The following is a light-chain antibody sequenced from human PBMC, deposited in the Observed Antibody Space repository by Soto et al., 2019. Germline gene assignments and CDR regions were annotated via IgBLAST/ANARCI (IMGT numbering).Light chain of an antibody. CDR3: QQSFTTPS. V-gene: IGKV1-39*01. CDR1: QTVSSY. J-gene: IGKJ5*01. Sequence: DIQMTQSPSSLCASVGDRVNITCRASQTVSSYLNWYQQKPGTVPKLLIYATSNLQSGVPSRFSGRGFGTDFTLTISSLQPEDFATYYCQQSFTTPSFGQGTRLEIK. CDR2: ATS.